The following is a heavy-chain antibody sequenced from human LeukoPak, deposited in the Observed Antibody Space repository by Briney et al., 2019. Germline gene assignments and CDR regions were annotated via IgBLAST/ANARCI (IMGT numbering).Heavy chain of an antibody. D-gene: IGHD6-19*01. V-gene: IGHV3-21*01. Sequence: PGGSLRLSCAASGFTFSSYSMNWVRQAPGKGLEWVSSISSSSSYIYYADSVKGRFTISRDNAKNSLYLQMNSLRAEDTAVYYYARLRWGSSGFIFDYWGQGTLVTVSS. CDR2: ISSSSSYI. CDR3: ARLRWGSSGFIFDY. CDR1: GFTFSSYS. J-gene: IGHJ4*02.